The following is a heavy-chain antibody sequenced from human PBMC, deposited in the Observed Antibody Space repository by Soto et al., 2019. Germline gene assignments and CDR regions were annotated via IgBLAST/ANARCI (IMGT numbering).Heavy chain of an antibody. J-gene: IGHJ3*02. CDR2: INPNSGGT. CDR1: GYTFTGYY. D-gene: IGHD2-15*01. CDR3: ASQLGYCSGGSCYPADTVTTSSAFHI. Sequence: QVQLVQSGAEVKKPGASVKVSCKASGYTFTGYYMHWVRQAPGQGLEWMGWINPNSGGTNYAQKFQGWVTMTRDTSISTAYMELSRLRSDDTAVYYWASQLGYCSGGSCYPADTVTTSSAFHIWGQGTMVTVSS. V-gene: IGHV1-2*04.